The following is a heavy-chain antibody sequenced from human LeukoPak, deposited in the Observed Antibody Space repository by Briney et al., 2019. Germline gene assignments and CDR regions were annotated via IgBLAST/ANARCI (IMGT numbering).Heavy chain of an antibody. CDR3: ARDSSSYQGVAFDI. J-gene: IGHJ3*02. CDR2: ISSSGSTI. D-gene: IGHD6-6*01. Sequence: GGFLRLSCAASGFTFSDYYMSWIRQAPGKGLEWVSYISSSGSTIYYADSVKGRFTISRDNAKNSLYLQMNSLRAEDTAVYYCARDSSSYQGVAFDIWGQGTMVTVSS. V-gene: IGHV3-11*01. CDR1: GFTFSDYY.